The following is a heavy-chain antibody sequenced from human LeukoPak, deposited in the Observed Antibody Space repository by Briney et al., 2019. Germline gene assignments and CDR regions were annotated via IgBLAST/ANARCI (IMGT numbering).Heavy chain of an antibody. V-gene: IGHV1-24*01. CDR1: GYTLTELS. D-gene: IGHD5-18*01. J-gene: IGHJ4*02. Sequence: ASVKVSCKVSGYTLTELSMHWVRQAPGKGLEWMGGFDPEDGETIYAQKFQGRVTLTIDTSTSTAYMELRSLRFDDTAVYYCVKDYSYVIGYWGQGTLVTVSS. CDR2: FDPEDGET. CDR3: VKDYSYVIGY.